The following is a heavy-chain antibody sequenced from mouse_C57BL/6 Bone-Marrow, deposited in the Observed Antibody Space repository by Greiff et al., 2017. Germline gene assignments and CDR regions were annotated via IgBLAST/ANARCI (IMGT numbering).Heavy chain of an antibody. V-gene: IGHV2-2*01. CDR2: IWSGGST. Sequence: VQLQQSGPGLVQPSQSLSITCTVSGFSLPSSGVHWVRQSPGKGLEWLGVIWSGGSTDYNAAFISRLSISKDNSTSQVFFKMNSLQADDTAIYYCARTYVDYWGQGTTLTVSS. CDR3: ARTYVDY. J-gene: IGHJ2*01. CDR1: GFSLPSSG.